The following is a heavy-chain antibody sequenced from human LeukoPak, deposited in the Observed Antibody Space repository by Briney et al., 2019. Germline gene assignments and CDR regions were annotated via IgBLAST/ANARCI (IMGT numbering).Heavy chain of an antibody. V-gene: IGHV4-59*01. CDR2: IYYSGST. CDR3: ARARQPYYYYGMDV. CDR1: GGSISSYY. Sequence: SEALSLTCTVSGGSISSYYWSWIRQPPGKGLEWIGYIYYSGSTNYNPSLKGRVTISVDTSKNQFSLKLSSVTAADTAVYYCARARQPYYYYGMDVWGQGTTVTVSS. D-gene: IGHD5-18*01. J-gene: IGHJ6*02.